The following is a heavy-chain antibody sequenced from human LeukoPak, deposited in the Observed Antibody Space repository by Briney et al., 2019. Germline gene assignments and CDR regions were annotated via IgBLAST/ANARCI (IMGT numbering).Heavy chain of an antibody. V-gene: IGHV3-7*01. Sequence: GGSLRLSCAASGFTLISYWMTWVRQAPGKGLEWVANIKQDGSEKYYVDSVKGRFTISRDNAKNSLYLQMNSLRDEDTAVYYCARADSSIAARLSRSSIFNYYYYMDVWGKGTTVTVSS. CDR3: ARADSSIAARLSRSSIFNYYYYMDV. CDR1: GFTLISYW. J-gene: IGHJ6*03. D-gene: IGHD6-6*01. CDR2: IKQDGSEK.